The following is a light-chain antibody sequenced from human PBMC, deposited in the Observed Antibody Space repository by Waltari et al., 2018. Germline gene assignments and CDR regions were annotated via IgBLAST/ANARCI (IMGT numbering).Light chain of an antibody. Sequence: QSVLTQPPSVSGAPGQRVTISFPGTSSNIGAGYDVHWQQQLPGNAPKVVIFENPERPSGVPDRFSASKSGTSASLAINGLQADDEADYYCQSNDRTLSGPVFGGGTKLTVL. CDR2: ENP. V-gene: IGLV1-40*01. CDR1: SSNIGAGYD. CDR3: QSNDRTLSGPV. J-gene: IGLJ2*01.